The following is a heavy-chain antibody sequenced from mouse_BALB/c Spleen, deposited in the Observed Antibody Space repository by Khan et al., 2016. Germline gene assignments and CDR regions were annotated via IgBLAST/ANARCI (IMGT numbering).Heavy chain of an antibody. Sequence: EVKLLESGGGLVQPGGSLKLPCAASGFDFSRYWMTWVRQAPGKGLEWIGEINPDSSTINYTPSLKDKFIISRDNAKNTLFLQMSKVRSEDTVLYYCARRRFDGYFDVWGAGTTVTVSS. V-gene: IGHV4-1*02. CDR1: GFDFSRYW. J-gene: IGHJ1*01. CDR2: INPDSSTI. D-gene: IGHD1-1*01. CDR3: ARRRFDGYFDV.